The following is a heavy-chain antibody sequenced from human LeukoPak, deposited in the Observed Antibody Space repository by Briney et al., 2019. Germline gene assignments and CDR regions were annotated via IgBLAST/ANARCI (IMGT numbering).Heavy chain of an antibody. CDR2: IYTGGNT. D-gene: IGHD6-19*01. V-gene: IGHV3-NL1*01. CDR3: ASPSSGQSFDI. J-gene: IGHJ3*02. Sequence: PGGSLRLSCAAPGFTFSNYGMHWVRQAPGKGLEWVAVIYTGGNTYYADSVKGRFTISRDNSKNTLYLQMHSLRAEDTAVYYCASPSSGQSFDIWGQGTMVTVSS. CDR1: GFTFSNYG.